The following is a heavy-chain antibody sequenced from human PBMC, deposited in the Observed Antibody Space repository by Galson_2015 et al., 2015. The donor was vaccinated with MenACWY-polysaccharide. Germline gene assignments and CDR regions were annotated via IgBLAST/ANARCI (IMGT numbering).Heavy chain of an antibody. CDR2: IKQDESEK. D-gene: IGHD2-2*01. CDR1: GFTFSGYW. V-gene: IGHV3-7*03. J-gene: IGHJ4*02. Sequence: SLRLSCAASGFTFSGYWMSWVRQAPGKGLEWVANIKQDESEKYYVDSVKGRFTISRDNAKNSLYLEMNSLRAEDTAVYYCARAWEVPPAHYFDHWGQGRLVIVSS. CDR3: ARAWEVPPAHYFDH.